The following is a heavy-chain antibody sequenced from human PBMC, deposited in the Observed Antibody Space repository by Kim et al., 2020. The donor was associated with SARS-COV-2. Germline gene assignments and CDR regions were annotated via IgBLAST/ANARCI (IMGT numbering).Heavy chain of an antibody. CDR2: INHSGST. D-gene: IGHD3-22*01. J-gene: IGHJ6*01. V-gene: IGHV4-34*01. Sequence: SETLSLTCAVYGGSFSGYYWSWIRQPPGKGLEWIGEINHSGSTNYNPSLKSRVTISVDTSKNQFSLKLSSVTAADTAVYYCARDYYYDSSGYDYDYYYY. CDR3: ARDYYYDSSGYDYDYYYY. CDR1: GGSFSGYY.